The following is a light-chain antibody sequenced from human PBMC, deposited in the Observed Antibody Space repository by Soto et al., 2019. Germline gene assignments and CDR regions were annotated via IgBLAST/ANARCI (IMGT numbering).Light chain of an antibody. V-gene: IGKV1-5*03. CDR2: KAS. CDR3: LQHNSYPRT. CDR1: QSVSNW. Sequence: DIQMTQSPSTLSASVGDRVTITCRASQSVSNWLAWYQQKPGKAPNLLIYKASSLQSGVPSRFSGSRSGTEFTLTISSLQPEDFATHYCLQHNSYPRTFGQGTKVDIK. J-gene: IGKJ1*01.